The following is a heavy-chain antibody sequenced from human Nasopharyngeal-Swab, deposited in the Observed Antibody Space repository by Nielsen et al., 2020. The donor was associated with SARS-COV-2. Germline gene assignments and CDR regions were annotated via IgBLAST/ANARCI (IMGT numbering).Heavy chain of an antibody. D-gene: IGHD3-9*01. J-gene: IGHJ4*02. CDR3: ARGTYYDILTGYSYFDY. CDR1: GFTFSSYW. CDR2: INSDGSST. Sequence: GGSLRLSCAASGFTFSSYWMHWVRQATGKGLVWVSRINSDGSSTNYADSVKGRFTISRDNAKNTLYLQMNSLRAEDTAVYYCARGTYYDILTGYSYFDYWGQGTLVTVSS. V-gene: IGHV3-74*01.